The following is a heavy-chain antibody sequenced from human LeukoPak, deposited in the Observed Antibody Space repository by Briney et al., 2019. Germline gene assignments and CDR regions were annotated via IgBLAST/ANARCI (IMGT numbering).Heavy chain of an antibody. J-gene: IGHJ4*02. CDR3: ARGIWSARTVDYYLDY. V-gene: IGHV1-69*05. CDR2: IIPIFGTA. CDR1: GGTFSSYA. Sequence: ASVKVSCKASGGTFSSYAISWVRQSPGQGLEWMGGIIPIFGTANYAQKFQGRVTITRDSSARTAYMELSSLTSEDTAVYYCARGIWSARTVDYYLDYWGQGTLVTVSS. D-gene: IGHD2-21*01.